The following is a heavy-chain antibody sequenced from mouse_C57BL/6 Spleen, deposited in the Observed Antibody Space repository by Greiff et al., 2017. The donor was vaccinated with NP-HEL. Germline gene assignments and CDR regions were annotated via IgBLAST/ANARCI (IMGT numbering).Heavy chain of an antibody. Sequence: VQLQQPGAELVKPGASVKLSCKASGYTFTSYWMHWVKQRPGRGLERIGRIDPNSGGTKYNEKFKSKATLTVDKPSSTAYMQLSSLTSEDAAVYYCARSGYYGSSFFAYWGQGTLVTVSA. CDR2: IDPNSGGT. D-gene: IGHD1-1*01. CDR3: ARSGYYGSSFFAY. CDR1: GYTFTSYW. J-gene: IGHJ3*01. V-gene: IGHV1-72*01.